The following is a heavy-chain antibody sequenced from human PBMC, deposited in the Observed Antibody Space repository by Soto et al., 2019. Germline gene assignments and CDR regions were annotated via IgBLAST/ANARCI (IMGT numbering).Heavy chain of an antibody. J-gene: IGHJ4*02. D-gene: IGHD3-10*01. Sequence: HPGGSLRLSCAASGFTFTTFSSYWMHWVRQTPGQGLVWVSRINGDGSRATYADSVKGRFTISRDNAQNTLYLQMDSLRAEDTAMYYCATSGVDSRFYFDFWGQGPPVTVSS. CDR1: GFTFTTFSSYW. CDR2: INGDGSRA. V-gene: IGHV3-74*01. CDR3: ATSGVDSRFYFDF.